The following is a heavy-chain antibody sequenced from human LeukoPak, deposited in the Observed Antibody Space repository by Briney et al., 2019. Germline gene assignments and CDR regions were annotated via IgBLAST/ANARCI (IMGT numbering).Heavy chain of an antibody. CDR1: GGSVTSGSYY. D-gene: IGHD3-22*01. J-gene: IGHJ3*02. CDR3: ARASDYYDTSGYAFDI. Sequence: SETLSLTCTVSGGSVTSGSYYWSWIRQPPGNGLDGIGYSYYSGCTNYSPSLKSRVTISLDTYKTKFSLKLSSVTAADTAVYYCARASDYYDTSGYAFDIWGQGTMVTVSS. CDR2: SYYSGCT. V-gene: IGHV4-61*01.